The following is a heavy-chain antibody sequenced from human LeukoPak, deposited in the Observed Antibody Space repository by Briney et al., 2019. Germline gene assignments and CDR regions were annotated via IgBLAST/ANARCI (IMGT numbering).Heavy chain of an antibody. D-gene: IGHD3-10*01. CDR3: TQVRSGASGY. Sequence: GTSLRLSCSASGFTFGDYAVSWSRQAPGKGLEWVGFITSKAYGGTTEYAASVKGRFTISRDDSKSIAYLQMNSLKTEDTAVYYCTQVRSGASGYWGQGTLVTVSS. CDR1: GFTFGDYA. J-gene: IGHJ4*02. CDR2: ITSKAYGGTT. V-gene: IGHV3-49*03.